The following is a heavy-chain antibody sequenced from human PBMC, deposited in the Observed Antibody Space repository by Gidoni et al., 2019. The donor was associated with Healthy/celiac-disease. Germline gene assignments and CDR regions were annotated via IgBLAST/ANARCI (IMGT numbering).Heavy chain of an antibody. Sequence: EVQLVESGGGLVKPGGSLRLSCAASGFTFSNAWMSWVRQAPGKGLEWVGRIKSKTDGGTTDYAAPVKGRFTISRDDSKNTLYLQMNSLKTEDTAVYYCTTDSLSSPPPTDYWGQGTLVTVSS. V-gene: IGHV3-15*01. CDR3: TTDSLSSPPPTDY. D-gene: IGHD3-10*01. CDR1: GFTFSNAW. CDR2: IKSKTDGGTT. J-gene: IGHJ4*02.